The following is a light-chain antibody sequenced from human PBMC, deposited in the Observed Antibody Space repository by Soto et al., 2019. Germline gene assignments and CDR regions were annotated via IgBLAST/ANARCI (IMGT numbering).Light chain of an antibody. CDR2: GAS. V-gene: IGKV1-39*01. CDR1: QRIGTS. CDR3: QQTYSVPFS. Sequence: DIQMTQSPSSLSASVGDRLTIRCRASQRIGTSLNWFQQKPGEAPKFLIYGASSLQSGVPSRFSGSGSGTDFTLTISSVQPEDFATYYCQQTYSVPFSFGGGTKVEIK. J-gene: IGKJ4*01.